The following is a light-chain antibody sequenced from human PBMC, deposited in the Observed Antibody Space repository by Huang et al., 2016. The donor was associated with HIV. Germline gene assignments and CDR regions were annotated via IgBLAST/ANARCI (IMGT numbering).Light chain of an antibody. Sequence: DIQMTQSPSTLSASIGDRVTITCRASQTIRKLLAWYQQKPGKAPKLLISGASTLQSGVPARFSGSGSGTEFTLTINNLQPDTPATYFCQQYDTYPWTFGQGTKVEIK. J-gene: IGKJ1*01. CDR2: GAS. CDR1: QTIRKL. V-gene: IGKV1-5*01. CDR3: QQYDTYPWT.